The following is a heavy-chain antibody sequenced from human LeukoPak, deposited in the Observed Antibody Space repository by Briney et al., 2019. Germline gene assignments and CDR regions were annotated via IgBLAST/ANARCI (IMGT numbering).Heavy chain of an antibody. Sequence: PSGTLSLTCTVSGGSISSSSYYWGWIRQPPGKGLEWIGSIYYSGSTYYNPSLKSRVTISVDTSKNQFSLKLSSVTAADTAVYYCASLEVGVWGFEGLTNWGQETLVTVSS. CDR1: GGSISSSSYY. CDR3: ASLEVGVWGFEGLTN. D-gene: IGHD3-16*01. V-gene: IGHV4-39*01. CDR2: IYYSGST. J-gene: IGHJ4*02.